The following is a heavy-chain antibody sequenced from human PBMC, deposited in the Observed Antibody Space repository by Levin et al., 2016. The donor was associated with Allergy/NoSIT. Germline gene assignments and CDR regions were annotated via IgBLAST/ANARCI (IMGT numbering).Heavy chain of an antibody. CDR1: GLTFSSSD. CDR3: AKGRLNLDVDFDY. Sequence: GGSLRLSCAASGLTFSSSDIHWVRQAPGKGPEWVAHDDGPNHDQYYADSVKGRFTASRDNSKNTLYLQMDSLTAADTAVYYCAKGRLNLDVDFDYWGQGTLVTVSS. CDR2: DDGPNHDQ. J-gene: IGHJ4*02. D-gene: IGHD6-19*01. V-gene: IGHV3-33*08.